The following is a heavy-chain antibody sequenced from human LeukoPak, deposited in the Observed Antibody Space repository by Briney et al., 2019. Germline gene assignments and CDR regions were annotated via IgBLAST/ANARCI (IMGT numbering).Heavy chain of an antibody. CDR1: GYTFTSYG. J-gene: IGHJ5*02. D-gene: IGHD6-13*01. Sequence: ASVKVSCKASGYTFTSYGISWVRQAPGQGLEWMGWISAYNGNTNYAQNLQGRVTMTTDTSTSTAYMELRSLRSDDTAVYYCARDLIATAGDWFDPWGQGTLVTVSS. CDR3: ARDLIATAGDWFDP. V-gene: IGHV1-18*01. CDR2: ISAYNGNT.